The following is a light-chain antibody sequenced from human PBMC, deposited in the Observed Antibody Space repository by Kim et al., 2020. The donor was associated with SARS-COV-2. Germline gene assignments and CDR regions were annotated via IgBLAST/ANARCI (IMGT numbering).Light chain of an antibody. V-gene: IGLV3-1*01. CDR3: QAWDSSTHNYV. CDR2: QDK. CDR1: KLGVKY. Sequence: PGQTAGMPCSGYKLGVKYVSLYQQKPGQAPVVVIYQDKQRPSGIPGRFSGSNSGDTATVTISGTQAMDESDYYCQAWDSSTHNYVFGAGTKVTVL. J-gene: IGLJ1*01.